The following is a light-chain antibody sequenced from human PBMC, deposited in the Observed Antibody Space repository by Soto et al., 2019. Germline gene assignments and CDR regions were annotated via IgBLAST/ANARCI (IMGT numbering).Light chain of an antibody. Sequence: EIVITQSPATLSVSPGERATLSCRASQSVSSSLAWYQQKPGQAPRLLIYGASTRATGIPARFSGSGSGTEFTLTISSLQSEDFAVYYCQQYNNWPPLTFGGGTKVDIK. V-gene: IGKV3D-15*01. CDR1: QSVSSS. CDR2: GAS. J-gene: IGKJ4*01. CDR3: QQYNNWPPLT.